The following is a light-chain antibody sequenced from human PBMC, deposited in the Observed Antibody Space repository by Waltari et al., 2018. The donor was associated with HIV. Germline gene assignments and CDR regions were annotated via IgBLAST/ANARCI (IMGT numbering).Light chain of an antibody. CDR1: QSVLNRSNGRNS. V-gene: IGKV4-1*01. Sequence: MPKPQTPRPWPLAGGATPTCKPGQSVLNRSNGRNSLAWYQQKPGQPPKLLIYWASTRESGVPDRFSGSGSGTDFTLTISGLQAEDVAVYYCQHYYDTLVTFGGGTRVEI. CDR2: WAS. CDR3: QHYYDTLVT. J-gene: IGKJ4*01.